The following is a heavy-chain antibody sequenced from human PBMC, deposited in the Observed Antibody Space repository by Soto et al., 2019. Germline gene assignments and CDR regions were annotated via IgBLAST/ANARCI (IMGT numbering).Heavy chain of an antibody. Sequence: ASVKVSCKASGYTFTSYGISWVRQAPGQGLEWMGWISAYNGNTNYAKKLQGRVTMTTDTSTSTAYMELRSLRSDDTALYYCARGGGIVVVTASYDHWGQGTLVTVSS. CDR1: GYTFTSYG. CDR2: ISAYNGNT. V-gene: IGHV1-18*01. D-gene: IGHD2-21*02. J-gene: IGHJ4*02. CDR3: ARGGGIVVVTASYDH.